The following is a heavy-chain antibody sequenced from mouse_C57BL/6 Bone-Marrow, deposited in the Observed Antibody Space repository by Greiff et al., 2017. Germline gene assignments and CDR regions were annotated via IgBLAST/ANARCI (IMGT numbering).Heavy chain of an antibody. J-gene: IGHJ4*01. CDR2: ISSGSSTI. Sequence: EVKVVESGGGLVKPGGSLKLSCAASGFTFSDSGMHWVRQAPEKGLEWVAYISSGSSTIYYADTVKGRFTISRDNAKDTLFLQMTSLRSEDTAMYYCARQGTTDAMDYWGQGASVTVSS. V-gene: IGHV5-17*01. CDR1: GFTFSDSG. CDR3: ARQGTTDAMDY. D-gene: IGHD1-1*01.